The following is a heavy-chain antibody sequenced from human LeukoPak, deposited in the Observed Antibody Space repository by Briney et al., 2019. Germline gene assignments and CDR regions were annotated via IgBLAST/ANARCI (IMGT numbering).Heavy chain of an antibody. V-gene: IGHV3-53*01. J-gene: IGHJ4*02. Sequence: GGSLRLSCAVSGFTVSSNYMSWVRQAPGKGLEWVAVIYTGGSTYYADSVKGRFTISRDNSKNTLYLQMNSLRVEDTAVYYCARDGDDTSGYFSPFDYWGQGTLVTVSS. CDR2: IYTGGST. CDR3: ARDGDDTSGYFSPFDY. CDR1: GFTVSSNY. D-gene: IGHD3-22*01.